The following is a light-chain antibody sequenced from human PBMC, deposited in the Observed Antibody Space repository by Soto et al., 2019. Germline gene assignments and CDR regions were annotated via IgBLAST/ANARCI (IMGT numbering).Light chain of an antibody. CDR3: SSYTSSSTLVV. Sequence: QSALTQPASVSGSPGQSITISCTGTSSDVGGYNYVSWYQQHPGKAPKLMIYDVSNRPSGVSNRFSSSKSGNTASLTISGLQAEDDAEYYCSSYTSSSTLVVFGGVTKLTVL. J-gene: IGLJ2*01. CDR2: DVS. CDR1: SSDVGGYNY. V-gene: IGLV2-14*01.